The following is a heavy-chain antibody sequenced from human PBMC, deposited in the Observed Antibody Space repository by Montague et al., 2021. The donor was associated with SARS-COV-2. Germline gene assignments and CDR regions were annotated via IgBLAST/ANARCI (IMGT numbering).Heavy chain of an antibody. Sequence: SETLSLTCDVYGGSFSSYWSWIRQPPGRGLKWVGQISHGGGTNYNPSLKSRVTISVDTSKNQVSLKLSSVTAADTAVYYCASHCGGGRCYFGMDVWGQGTTVTVSS. J-gene: IGHJ6*02. CDR3: ASHCGGGRCYFGMDV. CDR2: ISHGGGT. D-gene: IGHD2-15*01. V-gene: IGHV4-34*01. CDR1: GGSFSSY.